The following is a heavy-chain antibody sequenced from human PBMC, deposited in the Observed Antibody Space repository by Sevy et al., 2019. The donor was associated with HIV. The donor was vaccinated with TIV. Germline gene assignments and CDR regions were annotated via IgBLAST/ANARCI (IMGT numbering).Heavy chain of an antibody. V-gene: IGHV3-23*01. CDR2: ISGSGFNT. CDR1: GFTFSNYA. D-gene: IGHD3-22*01. J-gene: IGHJ4*02. Sequence: GGSLRLSCAASGFTFSNYALNWVRQVPGKGLEWVSTISGSGFNTYYGDSVKGRFTISRDNSKNTLYLQMSSLSPEDTALYYCAKDRFDGSGYYPEGAFDIWGQGTLVTVSS. CDR3: AKDRFDGSGYYPEGAFDI.